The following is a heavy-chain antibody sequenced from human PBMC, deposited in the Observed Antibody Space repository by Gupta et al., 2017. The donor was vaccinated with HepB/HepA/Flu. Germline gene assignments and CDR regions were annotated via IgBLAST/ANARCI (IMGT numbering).Heavy chain of an antibody. D-gene: IGHD6-13*01. CDR2: IYYSGST. Sequence: QVQLQESGPGLVKPSETLSLTCTVSGGSISSYYWSWIRQPPGKGLEWIGYIYYSGSTNYNPSLKSRVTISVDTSKNQFSLKLSSVTAADTAVYYCARALYGSSWYEPIDYWGQGTLVTVSS. V-gene: IGHV4-59*01. CDR1: GGSISSYY. J-gene: IGHJ4*02. CDR3: ARALYGSSWYEPIDY.